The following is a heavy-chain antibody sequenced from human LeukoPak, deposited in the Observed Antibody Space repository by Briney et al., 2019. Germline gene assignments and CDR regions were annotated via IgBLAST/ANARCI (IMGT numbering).Heavy chain of an antibody. CDR1: GFTFSSYA. CDR2: IKPDGGEK. V-gene: IGHV3-7*01. D-gene: IGHD2-21*02. J-gene: IGHJ6*03. Sequence: GGSLRLSCAASGFTFSSYAMSWVRQAPGKGLEWVANIKPDGGEKYYVDSVKGRFTISRDNAKNSLFLQMNSLRAEDTALYYCARALGDYYYYYYMDVWGKGTTVTVSS. CDR3: ARALGDYYYYYYMDV.